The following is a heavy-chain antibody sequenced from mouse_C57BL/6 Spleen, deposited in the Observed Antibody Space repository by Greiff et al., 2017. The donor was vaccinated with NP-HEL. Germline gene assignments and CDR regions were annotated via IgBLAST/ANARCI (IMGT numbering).Heavy chain of an antibody. J-gene: IGHJ2*01. V-gene: IGHV1-54*01. CDR3: ASKFYYGNYVYFDY. CDR1: GYAFTNYL. Sequence: VQLQQSGAELVRPGTSVKVSCKASGYAFTNYLIEWVKQRPGQGLEWIGVINPGSGGTNYNEKFKGKATLTADKSSSTAYMQLSSLTSEDSAVYFCASKFYYGNYVYFDYWGQGTTLTVSS. D-gene: IGHD2-1*01. CDR2: INPGSGGT.